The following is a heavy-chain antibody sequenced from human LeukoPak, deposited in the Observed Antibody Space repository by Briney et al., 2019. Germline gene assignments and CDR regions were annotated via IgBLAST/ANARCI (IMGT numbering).Heavy chain of an antibody. CDR2: ISYDGSNK. V-gene: IGHV3-30-3*01. CDR1: GFTFGSYA. Sequence: PGGSLRLSCAASGFTFGSYAMHWVRQAPGKGLEWVAVISYDGSNKYYADSVKGRFTISRDNSKNTLYLQMNSLRAEDTAVYYCAKEKITYYDFWSGYYTAYFDYWGQGTLVTVSS. J-gene: IGHJ4*02. D-gene: IGHD3-3*01. CDR3: AKEKITYYDFWSGYYTAYFDY.